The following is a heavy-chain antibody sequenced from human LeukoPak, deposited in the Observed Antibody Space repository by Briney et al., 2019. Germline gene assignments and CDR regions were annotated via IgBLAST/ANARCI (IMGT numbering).Heavy chain of an antibody. D-gene: IGHD3-22*01. CDR1: GFTVSSNY. V-gene: IGHV3-53*01. CDR3: ARDGFSSGYPYDAFDI. Sequence: GSLRLSCAASGFTVSSNYMSWVRQAPGKGLEWVSVIYSGGSTYYADSVKGRFTISRDNSKNTLYLRMNSLRAEDTAVYYCARDGFSSGYPYDAFDIWGQGTMVTVSS. J-gene: IGHJ3*02. CDR2: IYSGGST.